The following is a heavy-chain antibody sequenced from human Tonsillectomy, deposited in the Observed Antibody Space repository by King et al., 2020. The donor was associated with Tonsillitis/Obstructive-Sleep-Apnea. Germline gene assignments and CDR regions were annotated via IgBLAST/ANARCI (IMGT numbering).Heavy chain of an antibody. D-gene: IGHD3-10*01. CDR1: GGSFSGYY. CDR3: ARSNDYGSGSYYRYCYYMDV. J-gene: IGHJ6*03. CDR2: INHSGRT. V-gene: IGHV4-34*01. Sequence: VQLQQWGAGLLKPSETLSLPCGVYGGSFSGYYWSWIRQPPGRGLEWIGEINHSGRTNYNPSLKSRVTISVDTSKNQFSLKLSSVTAADTAVYYCARSNDYGSGSYYRYCYYMDVWGKVTTVTVSS.